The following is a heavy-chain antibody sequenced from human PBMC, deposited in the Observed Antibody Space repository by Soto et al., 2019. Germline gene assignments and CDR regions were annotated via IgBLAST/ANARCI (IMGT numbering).Heavy chain of an antibody. Sequence: EVQVLESGGDLVQPGGSLRLSCAASGFTFSNYAMTWVRQAPGKGLEWVSTISGRGDSIYYADSVKGRFTISRDNSKNTLYLQMNSLRADDWAVYYCSTGRQMGYWGQGTLVIVSS. J-gene: IGHJ4*02. D-gene: IGHD7-27*01. CDR3: STGRQMGY. V-gene: IGHV3-23*01. CDR2: ISGRGDSI. CDR1: GFTFSNYA.